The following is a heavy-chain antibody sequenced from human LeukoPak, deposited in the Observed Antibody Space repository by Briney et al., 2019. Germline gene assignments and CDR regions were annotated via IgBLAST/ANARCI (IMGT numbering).Heavy chain of an antibody. Sequence: GESLKNSCKGFGYNFASYWIGWVRQMPGKGLEWMGIMYPGDSDTRYSPSFQGQVTMSADKSINTAFLQWSSLKASDTAMYYCARRNYDDDGYYFDYWGQGTLVTVSS. J-gene: IGHJ4*02. CDR2: MYPGDSDT. D-gene: IGHD4-17*01. CDR3: ARRNYDDDGYYFDY. CDR1: GYNFASYW. V-gene: IGHV5-51*01.